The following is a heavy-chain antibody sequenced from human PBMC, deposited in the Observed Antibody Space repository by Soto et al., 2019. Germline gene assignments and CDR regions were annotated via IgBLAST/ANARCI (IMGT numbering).Heavy chain of an antibody. CDR1: GGSFSGYY. CDR3: ARDQLLGYCSGGSCYAHYYYGMDV. Sequence: QVQLQQWGAGLLKPSETLSLTCAVYGGSFSGYYWSWIRQPPGKGLEWIGEINHSGSTNYNPSLKCRVTISVDTSKNRCSLKLSSVTAADTAVYYCARDQLLGYCSGGSCYAHYYYGMDVWGQGTTVTVSS. V-gene: IGHV4-34*01. D-gene: IGHD2-15*01. J-gene: IGHJ6*02. CDR2: INHSGST.